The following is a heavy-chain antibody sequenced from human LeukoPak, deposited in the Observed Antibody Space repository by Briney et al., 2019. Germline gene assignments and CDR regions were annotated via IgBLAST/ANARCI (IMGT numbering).Heavy chain of an antibody. V-gene: IGHV3-7*01. J-gene: IGHJ4*02. Sequence: GSLGPPFSAPGFPFCTPWSAWGPQAPGKGAGGGAKFKQDGSEKYYEASVKGRFTISRDNAKNSLYLQMNSLRAEDTAVYYCARDEVHGGNSPYFDYWGQGTLVTVSS. CDR3: ARDEVHGGNSPYFDY. D-gene: IGHD4-23*01. CDR2: FKQDGSEK. CDR1: GFPFCTPW.